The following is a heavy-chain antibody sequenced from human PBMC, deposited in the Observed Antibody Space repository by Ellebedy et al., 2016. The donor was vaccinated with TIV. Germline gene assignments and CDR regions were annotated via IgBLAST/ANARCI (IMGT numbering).Heavy chain of an antibody. J-gene: IGHJ4*02. CDR1: GFTFDDYA. V-gene: IGHV3-9*01. Sequence: GGSLRLXXAASGFTFDDYAMHWVRQAPGKGLEWVSGISWNSGSIGYADSVKGRFTISRDNAKNSLYLQMNSLRAEDTAVYYCARDGFSYDSCGYYMGGGYWGQGTLVTVSS. CDR2: ISWNSGSI. D-gene: IGHD3-22*01. CDR3: ARDGFSYDSCGYYMGGGY.